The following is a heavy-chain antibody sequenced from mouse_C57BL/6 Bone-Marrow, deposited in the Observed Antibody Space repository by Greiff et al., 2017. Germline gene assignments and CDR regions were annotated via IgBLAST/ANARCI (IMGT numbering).Heavy chain of an antibody. J-gene: IGHJ4*01. CDR1: GYTFTSYG. CDR3: ARKGALLLRLYYAMDY. Sequence: QVQLQQSGAELARPGASVKLSCKASGYTFTSYGISWVKQRTGQGLEWIGEIYPRSGNTYYNEKFKGKATLTADKSSSTAYMELRSLTSEDSAVYFCARKGALLLRLYYAMDYWGQGTSVTVSS. V-gene: IGHV1-81*01. CDR2: IYPRSGNT. D-gene: IGHD1-2*01.